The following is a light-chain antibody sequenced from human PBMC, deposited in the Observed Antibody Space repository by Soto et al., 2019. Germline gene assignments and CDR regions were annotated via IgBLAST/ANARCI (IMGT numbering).Light chain of an antibody. CDR2: WAS. V-gene: IGKV4-1*01. J-gene: IGKJ3*01. Sequence: DIVMTQSPDSLAVSLGERATINCQSSQSVLYSSNNKTYLAWYQQTPGQPPKLLIYWASTRESGFPARFSGSGSGTDFTLTISSLQAEDVAVYYCQQYYSSPTFGPGTKVDIK. CDR1: QSVLYSSNNKTY. CDR3: QQYYSSPT.